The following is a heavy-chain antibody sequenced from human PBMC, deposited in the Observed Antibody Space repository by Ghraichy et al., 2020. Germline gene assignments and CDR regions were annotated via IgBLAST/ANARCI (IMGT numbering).Heavy chain of an antibody. Sequence: ASVKVSCKASAYTFIHHYVHWVRQAPGKGLEWMGWINPSSGDTNYAQRFQGRITMTRDTSISTAYMQLIRLTSDDLAVYYCARGTMGVGPSDYWGQGTLVTVSS. CDR1: AYTFIHHY. J-gene: IGHJ4*02. V-gene: IGHV1-2*02. CDR2: INPSSGDT. CDR3: ARGTMGVGPSDY. D-gene: IGHD3/OR15-3a*01.